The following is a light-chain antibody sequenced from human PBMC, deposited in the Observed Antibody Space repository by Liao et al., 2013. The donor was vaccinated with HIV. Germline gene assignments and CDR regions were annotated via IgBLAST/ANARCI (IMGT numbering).Light chain of an antibody. CDR3: LSADSSGTYV. CDR2: KDS. J-gene: IGLJ1*01. Sequence: SYELTQPPSVSVSPGQTASITCSGDKLSSTYAYWYQQKPGQFPVVVIYKDSERPSGIPERFSGSSSGTIVTLTISGVQAEDEADYYCLSADSSGTYVFGTGTKVTVL. CDR1: KLSSTY. V-gene: IGLV3-16*01.